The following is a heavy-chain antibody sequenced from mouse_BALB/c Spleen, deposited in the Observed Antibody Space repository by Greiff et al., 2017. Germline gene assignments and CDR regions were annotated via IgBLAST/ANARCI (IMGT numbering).Heavy chain of an antibody. CDR1: GYSITSGYY. V-gene: IGHV3-6*02. CDR3: ATELGRGAMDY. Sequence: VQLKESGPGLVKPSQSLSLTCSVTGYSITSGYYWNWIRQFPGNKLEWMGYISYDGSNNYNPSLKNRISITRDTSKNQFFLKFNSVTTEDTATDYCATELGRGAMDYWGQGTSVTVSS. CDR2: ISYDGSN. D-gene: IGHD4-1*01. J-gene: IGHJ4*01.